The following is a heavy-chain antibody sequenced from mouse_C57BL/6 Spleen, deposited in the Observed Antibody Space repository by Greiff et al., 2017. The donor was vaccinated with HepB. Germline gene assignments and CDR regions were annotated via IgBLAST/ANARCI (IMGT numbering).Heavy chain of an antibody. Sequence: EVQLQQSGAELVRPGASVKLSCTASGFNIKDDYMHWVKQRPEQGLEWIGWIDPENGDTEYASKFQGKATITADTSSNTAYLQLSSLTSEDTAVYYCTTPLTGTYFDYWGQGTTLTVSS. D-gene: IGHD4-1*01. J-gene: IGHJ2*01. CDR3: TTPLTGTYFDY. CDR2: IDPENGDT. V-gene: IGHV14-4*01. CDR1: GFNIKDDY.